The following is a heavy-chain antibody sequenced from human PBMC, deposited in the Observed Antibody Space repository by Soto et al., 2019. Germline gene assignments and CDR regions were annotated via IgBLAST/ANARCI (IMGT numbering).Heavy chain of an antibody. V-gene: IGHV4-31*03. CDR2: IYHSGNT. CDR1: GGSITTGGSY. CDR3: ARERFQVLYGKPYFDS. D-gene: IGHD2-2*02. Sequence: SETLSLTCTVSGGSITTGGSYWSWIRQHPGKGLEWIGNIYHSGNTYYNPSLKSRLTISVDTSKNHFSLMVDSVTAADTAVYYCARERFQVLYGKPYFDSWGQGTLVTVS. J-gene: IGHJ4*02.